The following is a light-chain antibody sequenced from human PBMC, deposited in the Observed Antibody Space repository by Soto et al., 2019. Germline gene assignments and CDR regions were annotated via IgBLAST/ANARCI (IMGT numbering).Light chain of an antibody. V-gene: IGKV3-11*01. Sequence: EIVLTQSPATLSLSPGERATLSCRASQSVSSYLAWYQQKPGQAPRLLIYDASNRATGIPARFSGSGSGTDFTLTISSLEPDDFAVYYCQQRSNWQDTFGQGTRLEIK. J-gene: IGKJ5*01. CDR2: DAS. CDR3: QQRSNWQDT. CDR1: QSVSSY.